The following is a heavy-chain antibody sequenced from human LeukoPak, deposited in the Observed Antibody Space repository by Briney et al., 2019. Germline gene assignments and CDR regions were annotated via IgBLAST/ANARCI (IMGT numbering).Heavy chain of an antibody. CDR1: GYTFTSYD. Sequence: WASVKVSCKASGYTFTSYDINWVRQATGQGLEWMGWMNPNSGNTGYAQKFQGRVTITRNTSISTAYMELSSLRSEDTAVYYCARGAYSSGYYTMAYWGQGTLVTVSS. V-gene: IGHV1-8*03. CDR3: ARGAYSSGYYTMAY. J-gene: IGHJ4*02. D-gene: IGHD3-22*01. CDR2: MNPNSGNT.